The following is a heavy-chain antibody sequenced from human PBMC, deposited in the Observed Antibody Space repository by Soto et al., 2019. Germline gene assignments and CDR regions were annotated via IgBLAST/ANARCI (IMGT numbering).Heavy chain of an antibody. CDR2: IWSGGQNA. CDR3: ARDSSGALTDSVY. CDR1: GFTFSQFG. J-gene: IGHJ4*02. D-gene: IGHD3-10*01. Sequence: QVHLVESGGGVVQPGWSLRLSCAASGFTFSQFGFHWVRQAPGKGLEWVAVIWSGGQNAYNGDSVKGRFTISRDDSKNTVYLHMDILRAEDTAIYYCARDSSGALTDSVYCVQGSVVTVSS. V-gene: IGHV3-33*01.